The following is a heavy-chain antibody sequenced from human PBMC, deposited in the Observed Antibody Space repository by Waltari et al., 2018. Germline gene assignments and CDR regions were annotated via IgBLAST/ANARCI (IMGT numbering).Heavy chain of an antibody. CDR1: GGTFSRYA. CDR2: IIHIFGTA. J-gene: IGHJ4*02. V-gene: IGHV1-69*06. Sequence: QVQLVQSGAEVKKPGSSVKVSCKASGGTFSRYAISWVRQAPGQGLEWMGGIIHIFGTANYEQKYQGRVTITADKSTSTAYMELSSLRSEDTAVYYCARDQQGDGYNTLFDYWGQGTLVTVSS. D-gene: IGHD5-12*01. CDR3: ARDQQGDGYNTLFDY.